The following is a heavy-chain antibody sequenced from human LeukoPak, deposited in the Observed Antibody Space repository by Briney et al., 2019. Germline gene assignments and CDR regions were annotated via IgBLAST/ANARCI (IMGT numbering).Heavy chain of an antibody. CDR2: IYYGRSP. CDR3: ARALGYCSGGSCTRGYNWFDP. CDR1: DGSISSNNFY. J-gene: IGHJ5*02. D-gene: IGHD2-15*01. V-gene: IGHV4-39*01. Sequence: SETLSLTCPVSDGSISSNNFYWGWIRQPPGKGLEWIGDIYYGRSPYYNPSLKSRVTISVDTSMNQFSLKLSFVTTADTAVYYCARALGYCSGGSCTRGYNWFDPWGQGTLVTVPS.